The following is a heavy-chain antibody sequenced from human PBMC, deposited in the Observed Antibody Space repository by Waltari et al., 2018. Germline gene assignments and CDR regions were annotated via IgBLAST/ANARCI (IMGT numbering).Heavy chain of an antibody. V-gene: IGHV1-69*02. Sequence: QVQLVQSGAEVKKPGSSVKVSCKASGGTFSSYTISWVRQAPGQGLEWMGRIIPILGIENYAQKFQGRVTITADKSTSTAYMELSSLRSEDTAVYYCARASDDYGDYRGWFDPWGQGTLVTVSS. CDR2: IIPILGIE. D-gene: IGHD4-17*01. CDR1: GGTFSSYT. CDR3: ARASDDYGDYRGWFDP. J-gene: IGHJ5*02.